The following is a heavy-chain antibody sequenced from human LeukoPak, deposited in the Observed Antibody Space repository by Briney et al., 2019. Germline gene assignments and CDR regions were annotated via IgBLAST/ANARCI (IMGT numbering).Heavy chain of an antibody. CDR2: ISYDGSNK. J-gene: IGHJ5*02. D-gene: IGHD3/OR15-3a*01. CDR1: GFTFSNYA. V-gene: IGHV3-30*01. Sequence: GRSLRLSCAASGFTFSNYAMHWVRQAPGKGLEWVAVISYDGSNKYYADSVKGRFTISRDSSKSTLYLQMNSLRAEDTAVYYCARDRAALQDWVEFDPWGQGTPVIVSS. CDR3: ARDRAALQDWVEFDP.